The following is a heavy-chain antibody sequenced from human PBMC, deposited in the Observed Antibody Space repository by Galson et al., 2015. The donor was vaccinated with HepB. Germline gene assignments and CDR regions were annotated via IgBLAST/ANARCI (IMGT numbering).Heavy chain of an antibody. CDR1: GFTFSSYG. CDR2: ISYDGSNK. D-gene: IGHD1-26*01. V-gene: IGHV3-30*18. Sequence: SLRLSCAASGFTFSSYGMHWVRQAPGKGLEWVAVISYDGSNKYYADSVKGRFTISRDNSKNTLCLQMNSLRAEDTAVYYCAKEGYSGSYYFNLWGQGTLVTVSS. J-gene: IGHJ4*02. CDR3: AKEGYSGSYYFNL.